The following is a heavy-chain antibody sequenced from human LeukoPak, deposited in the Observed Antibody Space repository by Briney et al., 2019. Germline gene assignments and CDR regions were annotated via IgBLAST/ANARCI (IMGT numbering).Heavy chain of an antibody. J-gene: IGHJ4*02. Sequence: GGSLRLSCAASGFAFSNYGMHWVRQAPGKGLEWVAVISYDGSNKYYTDSVKGRFTISRDNSKNTLYLQMNSLRAEDTAVYYCAKDRTAGYDGLVDYWGQGTLVTVSS. CDR3: AKDRTAGYDGLVDY. CDR1: GFAFSNYG. D-gene: IGHD5-12*01. V-gene: IGHV3-30*18. CDR2: ISYDGSNK.